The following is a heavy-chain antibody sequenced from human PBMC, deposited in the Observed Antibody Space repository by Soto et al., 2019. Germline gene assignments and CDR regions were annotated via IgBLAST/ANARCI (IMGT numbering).Heavy chain of an antibody. J-gene: IGHJ4*02. V-gene: IGHV1-3*01. CDR1: GFTFVMYA. Sequence: ASVKVSCKASGFTFVMYAIHWVRQAPGQGLEWMAWINAGNGHTTYSQKFQGRVTIIRDTSARTVYMELRSLRFDDTATYYCARAGWFAEGYFYFWGQGTPVTVSS. CDR2: INAGNGHT. D-gene: IGHD3-10*01. CDR3: ARAGWFAEGYFYF.